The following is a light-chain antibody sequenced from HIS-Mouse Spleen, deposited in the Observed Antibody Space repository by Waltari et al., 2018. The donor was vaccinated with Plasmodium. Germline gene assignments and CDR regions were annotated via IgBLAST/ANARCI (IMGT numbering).Light chain of an antibody. J-gene: IGLJ3*02. CDR2: KDS. CDR3: YSAADNNRV. Sequence: SYELTQPSSVSLSPRQPARPPCSGDVLATTYARWFQQKPGQAPVLVIYKDSELPSGIPERFSGSSSGTTVTLTISGAQVEDEADYYCYSAADNNRVFGGGTKLTVL. V-gene: IGLV3-27*01. CDR1: VLATTY.